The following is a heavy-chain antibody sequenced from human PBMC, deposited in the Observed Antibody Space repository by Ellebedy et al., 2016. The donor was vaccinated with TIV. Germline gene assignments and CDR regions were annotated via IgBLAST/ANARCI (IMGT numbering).Heavy chain of an antibody. V-gene: IGHV3-23*01. CDR3: ARRSTDFAFDS. CDR2: ISGSRGRT. Sequence: PGGSLRLSCAASGFSFSSDSMSRVRQAPGKGLEWVSAISGSRGRTYYADSVKGRFTISRENSKKTLYLQMNSLRAEDTAVYFCARRSTDFAFDSWGQGTLVTVSS. CDR1: GFSFSSDS. J-gene: IGHJ4*02. D-gene: IGHD3/OR15-3a*01.